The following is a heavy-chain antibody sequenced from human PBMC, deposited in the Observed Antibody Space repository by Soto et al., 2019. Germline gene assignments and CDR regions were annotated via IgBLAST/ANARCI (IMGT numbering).Heavy chain of an antibody. J-gene: IGHJ4*01. V-gene: IGHV4-31*03. CDR3: ARDSGKFNYLDY. CDR2: IYNNEDT. Sequence: QVQLQESGPGLVKPSQTLSLTCSVSGDSVSNGGYYWNWIRQHPGKGLEWSAYIYNNEDTFYNPCLKSRVTISADSSKNEFSLKLTSVTAADTAVYYCARDSGKFNYLDYWGHGILVIVSS. CDR1: GDSVSNGGYY.